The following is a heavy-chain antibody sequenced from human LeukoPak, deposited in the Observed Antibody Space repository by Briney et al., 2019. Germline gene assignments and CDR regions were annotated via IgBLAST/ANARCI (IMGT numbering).Heavy chain of an antibody. CDR3: ARVDCSSTSCYPIDY. Sequence: ASVKVSCKASGYTFTGYYMHWVRQAPGQGLEWMGWINPNSGGTNYAQKFQGWVTMTRDTSTSTAYMELRSLRSDDTAVYCCARVDCSSTSCYPIDYWGQGTLVTVSS. J-gene: IGHJ4*02. CDR1: GYTFTGYY. V-gene: IGHV1-2*04. CDR2: INPNSGGT. D-gene: IGHD2-2*01.